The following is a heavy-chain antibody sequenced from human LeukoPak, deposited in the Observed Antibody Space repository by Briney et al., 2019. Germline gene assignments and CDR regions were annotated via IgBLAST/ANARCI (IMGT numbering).Heavy chain of an antibody. CDR1: GASTSNYY. Sequence: PSETLSLTCTVSGASTSNYYWSWIRQPPGRGLEWIGYISYSGRTEYNPSLRSRVTISVDTSKNQFSLKFTSVTAADTAAYSCAREPLNYAAGYFDPWGQGALVTVSS. J-gene: IGHJ5*02. V-gene: IGHV4-59*01. CDR3: AREPLNYAAGYFDP. D-gene: IGHD2-2*01. CDR2: ISYSGRT.